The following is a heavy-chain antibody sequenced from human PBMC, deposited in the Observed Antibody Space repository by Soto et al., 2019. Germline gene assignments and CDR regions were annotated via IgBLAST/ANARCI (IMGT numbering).Heavy chain of an antibody. Sequence: ASVKVSCKASGYTFTSYGISWVRQAPGQGLEWMEWISAYNGNTNYAQKLQGRVTMTTDTSTSTAYMELRSLRSDDTAVYYCARDYTTRKWFGESAHYFDYWGQGTLVTVSS. V-gene: IGHV1-18*01. D-gene: IGHD3-10*01. CDR3: ARDYTTRKWFGESAHYFDY. J-gene: IGHJ4*02. CDR1: GYTFTSYG. CDR2: ISAYNGNT.